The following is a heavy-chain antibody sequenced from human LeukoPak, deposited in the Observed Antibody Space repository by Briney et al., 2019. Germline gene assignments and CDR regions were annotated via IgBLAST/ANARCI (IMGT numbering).Heavy chain of an antibody. Sequence: GGSLRLSCAASGFTFSNYWMSWVRQAPGKGLVWVSRINSDGSSTFYADSVKGRFTISRDNAKNTLYLQMNSLRAEDTAVYYCAREHYPVVVVAANGLDYSGQGTLVTVSS. CDR1: GFTFSNYW. CDR3: AREHYPVVVVAANGLDY. CDR2: INSDGSST. D-gene: IGHD2-15*01. J-gene: IGHJ4*02. V-gene: IGHV3-74*01.